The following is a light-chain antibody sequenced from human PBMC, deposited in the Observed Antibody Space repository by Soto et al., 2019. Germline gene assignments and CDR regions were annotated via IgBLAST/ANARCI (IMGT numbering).Light chain of an antibody. CDR2: EVS. CDR3: TSYAGSNNLGV. CDR1: SSDIGRYNY. J-gene: IGLJ2*01. V-gene: IGLV2-8*01. Sequence: QSVLTQPPSASGSPGQLVTISCTGTSSDIGRYNYVSWYQQHPGKAPRLIIYEVSYRPSGVPDRFSGSKSGNTASLTVSGLQAEDEADYYCTSYAGSNNLGVFGGGTKLTVL.